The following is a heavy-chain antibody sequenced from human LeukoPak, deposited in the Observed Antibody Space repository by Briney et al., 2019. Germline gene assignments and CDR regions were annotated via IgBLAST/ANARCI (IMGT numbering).Heavy chain of an antibody. CDR1: GGSFSTYY. D-gene: IGHD3-16*02. CDR2: IYYSGST. V-gene: IGHV4-59*01. CDR3: ARAVISFGGVIAKGFDC. J-gene: IGHJ4*02. Sequence: SETLSLTCTVSGGSFSTYYWSWIRQPPGKGLEWIGYIYYSGSTDYNPSLKSRVTMSVDTSKNQFSLKLSSVPAADTAVYYCARAVISFGGVIAKGFDCWGQGTLVTVSS.